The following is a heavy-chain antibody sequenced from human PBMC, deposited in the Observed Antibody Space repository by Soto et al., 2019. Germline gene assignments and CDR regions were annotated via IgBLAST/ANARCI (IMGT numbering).Heavy chain of an antibody. V-gene: IGHV1-69*12. CDR1: GGTFSTYS. CDR3: PLLWGIAPRDD. D-gene: IGHD3-16*01. Sequence: QVQLVQSGAEVKKPGSSVKVSCRASGGTFSTYSISWVRQAPGQGLEWMGGIIPIFRSANYAQMFQGRVTTPAHVSTMILYMELRIHTSEYTAVYYCPLLWGIAPRDDWGQGTLVTVSS. CDR2: IIPIFRSA. J-gene: IGHJ4*02.